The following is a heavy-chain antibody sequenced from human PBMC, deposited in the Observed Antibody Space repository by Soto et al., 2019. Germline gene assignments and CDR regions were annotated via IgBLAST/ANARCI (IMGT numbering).Heavy chain of an antibody. V-gene: IGHV1-69*13. CDR3: ARGELYFHSRAYSNFYFDY. Sequence: SVKVSCKASGGTFSSYAISWVRQAPGQGLEWMGGIIPIFGTANYAQKFQGRVTITADESTSTAYMELSSLRSEDTAVYYCARGELYFHSRAYSNFYFDYWGQGTLVTVSS. D-gene: IGHD3-22*01. CDR2: IIPIFGTA. J-gene: IGHJ4*02. CDR1: GGTFSSYA.